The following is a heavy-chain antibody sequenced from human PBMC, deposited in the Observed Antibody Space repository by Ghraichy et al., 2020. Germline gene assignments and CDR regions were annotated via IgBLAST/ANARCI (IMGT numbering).Heavy chain of an antibody. J-gene: IGHJ5*02. V-gene: IGHV1-69*13. Sequence: SVKVSCKASGGTFSNYAISWVRQAPGQGLEWMGGIIPMFGTSKSTQKFQGRVTFTADESTSTAYMELSTLKSEDTAVYYCARGIGYGDYLNWFDPWGQGTLVTVSS. CDR2: IIPMFGTS. D-gene: IGHD4-17*01. CDR3: ARGIGYGDYLNWFDP. CDR1: GGTFSNYA.